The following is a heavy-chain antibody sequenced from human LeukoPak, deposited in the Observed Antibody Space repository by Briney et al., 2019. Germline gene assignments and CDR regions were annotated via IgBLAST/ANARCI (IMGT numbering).Heavy chain of an antibody. J-gene: IGHJ3*02. Sequence: GGSLRLSCAASGFTFNSYTLHWVRQVPDKGLEWVTIISYDGDNKYYADSVKGRFTISRDNSKNTLYLQMNSLRPDGTAVYYCAKSGSHNAFDTWGQGTMVTVSS. CDR2: ISYDGDNK. V-gene: IGHV3-30-3*01. CDR3: AKSGSHNAFDT. CDR1: GFTFNSYT. D-gene: IGHD1-26*01.